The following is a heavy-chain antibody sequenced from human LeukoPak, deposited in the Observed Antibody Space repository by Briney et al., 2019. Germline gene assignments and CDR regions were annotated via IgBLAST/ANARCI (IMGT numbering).Heavy chain of an antibody. CDR3: ASDLETFDY. Sequence: GGSLILSCTVSGFPFSSNWMSWVRQAPGKGLEWVANIKEDASEKFYVDSVKGRFTISRDNAKASLYLQMNSLRAEDTAVYYCASDLETFDYWGRGTLVTVSS. CDR2: IKEDASEK. CDR1: GFPFSSNW. V-gene: IGHV3-7*04. J-gene: IGHJ4*02.